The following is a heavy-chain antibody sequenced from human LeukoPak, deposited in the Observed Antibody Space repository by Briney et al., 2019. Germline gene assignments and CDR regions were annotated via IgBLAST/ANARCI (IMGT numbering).Heavy chain of an antibody. Sequence: KPSETLSLTCTVSGGSISSSSYYWGWIRQPPGKGLEWIGSIYYTGSTYDNPSLKSRVTISVDTSKNQFSLKLSSVTAADTAVYYCARRGGSGRAFDYWGQGTLVTVSS. D-gene: IGHD1-26*01. CDR1: GGSISSSSYY. CDR3: ARRGGSGRAFDY. V-gene: IGHV4-39*01. J-gene: IGHJ4*02. CDR2: IYYTGST.